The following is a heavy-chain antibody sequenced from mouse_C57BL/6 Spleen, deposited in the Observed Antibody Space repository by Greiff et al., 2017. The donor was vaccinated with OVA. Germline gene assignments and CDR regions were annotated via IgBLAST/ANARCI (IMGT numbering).Heavy chain of an antibody. CDR2: INPNNGGT. CDR1: GYTFTDYN. Sequence: EVQLQESGPELVKPGASVKLPCKASGYTFTDYNMDWVKQSHGKSLEWIGDINPNNGGTIYNQKFKGKATLTVDKSSSTAYMELRSLTSEDTAVYYCARWGYGIPFAYWGQGTLVTVSA. D-gene: IGHD2-10*02. J-gene: IGHJ3*01. CDR3: ARWGYGIPFAY. V-gene: IGHV1-18*01.